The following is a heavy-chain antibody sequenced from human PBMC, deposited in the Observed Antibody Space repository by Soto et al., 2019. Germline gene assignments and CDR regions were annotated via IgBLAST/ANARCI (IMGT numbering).Heavy chain of an antibody. Sequence: GGSLRLSCAASGFTFSSYAMSWVRQAPGKGLEWVSAISGSGGSTYYADSVKGRFTISRDNSKNTLYLQMNSLRAEDTAVYYCATRVFGVVYYPFDYWGQRTLVPVS. J-gene: IGHJ4*02. D-gene: IGHD3-3*01. CDR1: GFTFSSYA. V-gene: IGHV3-23*01. CDR2: ISGSGGST. CDR3: ATRVFGVVYYPFDY.